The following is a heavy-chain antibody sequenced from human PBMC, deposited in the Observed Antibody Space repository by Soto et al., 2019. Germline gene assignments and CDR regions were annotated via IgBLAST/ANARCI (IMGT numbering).Heavy chain of an antibody. CDR1: GGSFSGYY. CDR3: ARGLNYDPNAFDI. CDR2: INHSGST. D-gene: IGHD3-3*01. Sequence: SETLSLTCAVYGGSFSGYYWSWIRQPPGKGLEWIGEINHSGSTNYNPSLKSRVTISVDTSKNQFSLKLSSVTAADTAVYYCARGLNYDPNAFDIWGQGTMVTVSS. V-gene: IGHV4-34*01. J-gene: IGHJ3*02.